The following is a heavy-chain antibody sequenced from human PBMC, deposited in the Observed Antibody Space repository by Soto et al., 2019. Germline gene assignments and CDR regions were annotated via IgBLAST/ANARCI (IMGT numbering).Heavy chain of an antibody. J-gene: IGHJ4*02. CDR2: IYYTGST. V-gene: IGHV4-59*08. CDR1: GGSISGYY. CDR3: ARYPRLDY. Sequence: SETLSLTCTVSGGSISGYYWSWIRQPPGKRLGWIGYIYYTGSTNYNPSLRSRVTISIDTSKNQFSLKLSSVTAADTVAYYCARYPRLDYWGQGTLVTVSS.